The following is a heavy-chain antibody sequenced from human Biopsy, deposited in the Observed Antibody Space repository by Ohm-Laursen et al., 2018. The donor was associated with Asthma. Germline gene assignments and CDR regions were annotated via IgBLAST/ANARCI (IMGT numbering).Heavy chain of an antibody. J-gene: IGHJ4*02. Sequence: SLRFSCTASGFTFSDYYMSWIRQAPGKGLEWISYINGKSNSIEYADSVKDRFTISRDNAKNSLYLQMNSLRAEDTAVYYCARDSYSSGLYDDFESWGQGTLVTVSS. V-gene: IGHV3-11*01. CDR3: ARDSYSSGLYDDFES. CDR2: INGKSNSI. D-gene: IGHD6-19*01. CDR1: GFTFSDYY.